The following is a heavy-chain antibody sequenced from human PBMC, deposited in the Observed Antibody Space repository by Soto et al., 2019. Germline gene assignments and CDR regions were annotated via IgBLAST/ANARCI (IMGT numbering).Heavy chain of an antibody. V-gene: IGHV1-18*01. CDR1: GYTFASYG. D-gene: IGHD2-2*01. CDR2: ISAYNGNT. CDR3: AREGTCSSTSCPTYFSFGMDV. J-gene: IGHJ6*02. Sequence: QVQLVQSGAEVKKPGASVKVSCKASGYTFASYGISWVRQAPGQGLEWMGWISAYNGNTNYAQKLQGRVTMTTDTFTRTAYMEVRSLRSDDTAVYYCAREGTCSSTSCPTYFSFGMDVWGPGTTVTVSS.